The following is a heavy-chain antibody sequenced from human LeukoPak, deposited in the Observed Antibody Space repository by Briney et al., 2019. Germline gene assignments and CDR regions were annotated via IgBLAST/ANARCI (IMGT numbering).Heavy chain of an antibody. J-gene: IGHJ4*02. CDR1: GYTFTSYG. Sequence: ASVKVSCKASGYTFTSYGISWVRQAPGQGLEWMGWISAYNGNANYAQKLQGRVTMTTDTSTSTAYMELRSLRSDDTAVYYCARGHRYCSSTSCYDAAGFDYWGQGTPVTVSS. V-gene: IGHV1-18*01. D-gene: IGHD2-2*01. CDR2: ISAYNGNA. CDR3: ARGHRYCSSTSCYDAAGFDY.